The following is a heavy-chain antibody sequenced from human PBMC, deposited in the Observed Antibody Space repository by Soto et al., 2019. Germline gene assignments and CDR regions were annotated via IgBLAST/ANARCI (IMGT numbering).Heavy chain of an antibody. V-gene: IGHV4-61*01. CDR1: GVSVNSGSFY. CDR2: GSYSGTT. CDR3: ARGATVTQCDY. D-gene: IGHD4-17*01. J-gene: IGHJ4*02. Sequence: QVQLQESGPGLVKPSETLSLTCTVSGVSVNSGSFYWAWIRQPPGKGLEWIGFGSYSGTTNYKPSLKSRVTISVDTSRSQISLKVTSLTAADTAVYYCARGATVTQCDYWGQGTLVTVSS.